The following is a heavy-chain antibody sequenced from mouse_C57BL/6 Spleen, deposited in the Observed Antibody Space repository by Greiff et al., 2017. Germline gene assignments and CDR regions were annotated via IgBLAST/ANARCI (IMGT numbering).Heavy chain of an antibody. CDR2: INPNNGGT. CDR3: ARGGTTVVETSYAMDY. J-gene: IGHJ4*01. D-gene: IGHD1-1*01. Sequence: VQLQQSGPELVKPGASVKIPCKASGYTFTDYNMDWVKQSHGKSLEWIGDINPNNGGTIYNQKFKGKATLTVDKSSSTAYMELRSLTSEDTAVYYCARGGTTVVETSYAMDYWGQGTSVTVSS. V-gene: IGHV1-18*01. CDR1: GYTFTDYN.